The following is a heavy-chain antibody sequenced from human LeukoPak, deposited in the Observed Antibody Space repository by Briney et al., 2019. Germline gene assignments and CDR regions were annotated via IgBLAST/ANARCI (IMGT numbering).Heavy chain of an antibody. CDR2: ISYDGSNK. J-gene: IGHJ4*02. Sequence: GGSLRLACAASGFTFSSYWMSWVRQAPGKGLEWVAVISYDGSNKYYADSVKGRFTISRDNSKNTLYLQMNSLRAEDTAVYYCARDNLGVVIIGTFDYWGQGTLVTVSS. V-gene: IGHV3-30-3*01. D-gene: IGHD3-3*01. CDR3: ARDNLGVVIIGTFDY. CDR1: GFTFSSYW.